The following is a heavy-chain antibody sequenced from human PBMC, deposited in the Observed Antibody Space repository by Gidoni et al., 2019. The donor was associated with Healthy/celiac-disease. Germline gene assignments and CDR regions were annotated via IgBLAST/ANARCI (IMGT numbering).Heavy chain of an antibody. J-gene: IGHJ4*02. V-gene: IGHV3-23*04. CDR3: AKDWITPRAWFDY. D-gene: IGHD3-16*01. CDR2: ISGSGGST. Sequence: EVQLVASGGGLVQPGGSLRLSCAASGFTFSSYARSWVRQAPGKGLEWVAVISGSGGSTYYADSVKGRFTISRDNSKNTLYLQMNSLRAEDTAVYYCAKDWITPRAWFDYWGQGTLVTVSS. CDR1: GFTFSSYA.